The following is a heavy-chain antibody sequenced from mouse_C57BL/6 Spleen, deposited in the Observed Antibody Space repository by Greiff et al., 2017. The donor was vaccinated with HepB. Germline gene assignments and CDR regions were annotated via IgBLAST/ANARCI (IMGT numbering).Heavy chain of an antibody. Sequence: VQLQQSGPELVKPGASVKMSCKASGYTFTDYNMHWVKQSHGKSLEWIGYITPNNGGTSYNQKFKGKATLTVNKSSSTAYMELRSLTSEDTAVYSCERDTTIVARGWFAYWGQGTLVTVSA. CDR2: ITPNNGGT. D-gene: IGHD1-1*01. CDR3: ERDTTIVARGWFAY. J-gene: IGHJ3*01. V-gene: IGHV1-22*01. CDR1: GYTFTDYN.